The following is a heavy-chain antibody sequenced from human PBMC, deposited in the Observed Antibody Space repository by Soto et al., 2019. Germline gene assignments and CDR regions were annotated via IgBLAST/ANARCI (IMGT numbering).Heavy chain of an antibody. J-gene: IGHJ5*02. V-gene: IGHV1-69*02. CDR2: IIPILGIA. CDR1: GGIFSSYT. CDR3: ARTLDRYCSSTSCYLSRFDP. Sequence: SVKVSCKASGGIFSSYTISWVRQAPGQGLEWMGRIIPILGIANYAQKFQGRVTITADKSTSTAYMELSSLRSEDTAAYYCARTLDRYCSSTSCYLSRFDPWGQGTLVTVSS. D-gene: IGHD2-2*01.